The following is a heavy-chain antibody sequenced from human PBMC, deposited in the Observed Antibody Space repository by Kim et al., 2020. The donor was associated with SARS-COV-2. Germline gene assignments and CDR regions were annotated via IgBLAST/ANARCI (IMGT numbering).Heavy chain of an antibody. J-gene: IGHJ6*02. D-gene: IGHD2-15*01. Sequence: LKSRVTISVDTSKNQFSLKLSSVTAADTAVYYCARDSSRVVGTFYYGMDVWGQGTTVTVSS. CDR3: ARDSSRVVGTFYYGMDV. V-gene: IGHV4-31*02.